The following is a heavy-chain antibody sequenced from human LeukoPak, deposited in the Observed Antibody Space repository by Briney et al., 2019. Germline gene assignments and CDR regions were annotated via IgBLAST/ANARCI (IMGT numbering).Heavy chain of an antibody. J-gene: IGHJ4*02. V-gene: IGHV3-21*01. D-gene: IGHD2-15*01. Sequence: PGGSLRLSCAASGFTFSSYSMNWVRQAPGKGLEWFSSISSSSSYIYYADSVKGRFTISRDNAKNSLYLQMNSLRAEDTAVYYCARVMSRVVGFDYWGQGTLVTVSS. CDR3: ARVMSRVVGFDY. CDR1: GFTFSSYS. CDR2: ISSSSSYI.